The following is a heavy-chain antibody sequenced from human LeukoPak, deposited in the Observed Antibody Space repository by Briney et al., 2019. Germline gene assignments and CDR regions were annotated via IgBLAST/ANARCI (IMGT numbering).Heavy chain of an antibody. Sequence: PGGSLRLSCAASGFTVSSNYMSWVRHAPGKGLEWVSVIYSGVSTYYADSVKGRFTISRDNSKNTLYLQMNSLRAEDTAVYYCARGRPLWSTYYGSGSYYNGMDVWGQGTTVTVSS. CDR3: ARGRPLWSTYYGSGSYYNGMDV. CDR1: GFTVSSNY. CDR2: IYSGVST. D-gene: IGHD3-10*01. J-gene: IGHJ6*02. V-gene: IGHV3-66*01.